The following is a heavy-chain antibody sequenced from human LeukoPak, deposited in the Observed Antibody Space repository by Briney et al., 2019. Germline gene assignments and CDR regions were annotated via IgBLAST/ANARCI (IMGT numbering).Heavy chain of an antibody. V-gene: IGHV3-23*01. D-gene: IGHD3-22*01. CDR3: AKAPHSSYDSSGYYLDY. J-gene: IGHJ4*02. Sequence: GGSLRLSCAASGFTFNSYAMSWVRQAPGKGLEWVSAISGSGGSTYYADSVKGRFTISRDNSKNTLYLQMNSLRAEDTAVYYCAKAPHSSYDSSGYYLDYWGQGTLVTVSS. CDR1: GFTFNSYA. CDR2: ISGSGGST.